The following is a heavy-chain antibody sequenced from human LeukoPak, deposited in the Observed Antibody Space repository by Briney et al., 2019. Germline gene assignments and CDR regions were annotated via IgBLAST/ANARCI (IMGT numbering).Heavy chain of an antibody. CDR1: GFTFDDYA. J-gene: IGHJ3*02. Sequence: GVSLRLSCAASGFTFDDYAMHWVRQAPGKGLEWVSLISGDGGSTYYADSVKGRFTISRDNSKNTLYVQMNSLRAEDTAVYYCARRADDAFDIWGQGTMVTVSS. V-gene: IGHV3-43*02. CDR2: ISGDGGST. CDR3: ARRADDAFDI.